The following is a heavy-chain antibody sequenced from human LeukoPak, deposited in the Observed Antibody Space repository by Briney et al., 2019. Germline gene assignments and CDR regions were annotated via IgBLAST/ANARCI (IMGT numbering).Heavy chain of an antibody. CDR3: AREGGIAVAGLFDY. Sequence: SETLSLTCTVSGGSISSYYWSWIRQPPGKGLEWIGYIHYRGTTNYSPSLKSRITMSVDTSKNQFSLKLSSVTAADTAVYYCAREGGIAVAGLFDYWGQGTLVTVSS. J-gene: IGHJ4*02. V-gene: IGHV4-59*01. D-gene: IGHD6-19*01. CDR2: IHYRGTT. CDR1: GGSISSYY.